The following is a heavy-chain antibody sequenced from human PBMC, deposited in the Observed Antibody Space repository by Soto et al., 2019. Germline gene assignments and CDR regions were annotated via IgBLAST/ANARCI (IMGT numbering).Heavy chain of an antibody. CDR3: ARDFHQKGIAAAGDAFDI. CDR2: ISSSSSYI. D-gene: IGHD6-13*01. J-gene: IGHJ3*02. CDR1: GFTFSSYS. Sequence: GGSLRLSCAASGFTFSSYSMNWVRQAPGKGLEWVSSISSSSSYIYYADSVKGRFTISRDNAKNSLYLQMNSLRAEDTAVYYCARDFHQKGIAAAGDAFDIWGQGTMVTVSS. V-gene: IGHV3-21*01.